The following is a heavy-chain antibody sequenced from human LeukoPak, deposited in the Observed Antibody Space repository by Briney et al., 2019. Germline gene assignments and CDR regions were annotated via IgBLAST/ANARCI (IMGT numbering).Heavy chain of an antibody. CDR2: ISTYDDNI. CDR1: GYTFTSYA. CDR3: ARETYSNILTGTDY. Sequence: ASVKVSCKASGYTFTSYAMHWVRQAPGQGLEWLGWISTYDDNIKYAQSLQGRLTLTIDTSTSTAYMELRSLTSDDTAVYYCARETYSNILTGTDYWGPGTLVTVSS. V-gene: IGHV1-18*01. J-gene: IGHJ4*02. D-gene: IGHD3-9*01.